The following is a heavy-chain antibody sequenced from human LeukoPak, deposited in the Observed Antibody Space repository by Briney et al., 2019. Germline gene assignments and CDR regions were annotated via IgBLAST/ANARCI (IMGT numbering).Heavy chain of an antibody. CDR1: GGSISSNNW. V-gene: IGHV4-4*02. CDR2: IFHSGST. J-gene: IGHJ3*01. CDR3: ARGFYGSGSYSSPGFHAFDV. Sequence: SETLSLTCAVSGGSISSNNWWSWVRQPPGKGLEWIGEIFHSGSTDYNPSLESRVSISVDKSKNQFSLKLSSVTAADTAVYYCARGFYGSGSYSSPGFHAFDVWGQGTMVTVSS. D-gene: IGHD3-10*01.